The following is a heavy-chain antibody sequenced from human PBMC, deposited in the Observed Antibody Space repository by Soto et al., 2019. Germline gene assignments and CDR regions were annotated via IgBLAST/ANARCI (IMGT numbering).Heavy chain of an antibody. J-gene: IGHJ4*02. Sequence: ITFKESGPTLGKPTQPPTLTCEFSVFSLRLSGVGVAWIRQPPGKALEWLELINGDDDQRDSPSLKSRLTLTQDTSKNPVVLTMANMDPVDTATYFCAHKRPATTLFYFDYWGQGILVTVSS. CDR2: INGDDDQ. D-gene: IGHD2-21*01. V-gene: IGHV2-5*02. CDR3: AHKRPATTLFYFDY. CDR1: VFSLRLSGVG.